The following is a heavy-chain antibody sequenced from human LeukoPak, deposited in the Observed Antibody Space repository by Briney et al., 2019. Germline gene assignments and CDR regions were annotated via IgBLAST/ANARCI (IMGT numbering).Heavy chain of an antibody. CDR3: ARAVVAATYFDY. D-gene: IGHD2-15*01. CDR2: INSDGSST. CDR1: GFTFSSYW. Sequence: GGSLGLSCAASGFTFSSYWMHWVRHAPGKGLVWVSRINSDGSSTSYADSVKGRFTISRDNAKNTLYLQMNSLRAEDTAVYYCARAVVAATYFDYWGQGTLVTVSS. J-gene: IGHJ4*02. V-gene: IGHV3-74*01.